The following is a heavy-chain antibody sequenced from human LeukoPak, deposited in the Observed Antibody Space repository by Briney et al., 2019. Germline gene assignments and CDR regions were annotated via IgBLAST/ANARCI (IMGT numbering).Heavy chain of an antibody. CDR3: AKAGLDGDPHAF. Sequence: PGETLRLSCAVSGFTFGTSGMSWIRQAPGKRLEWASAISGSGTTFYADSVKGRFTISRDNSKNMLYLRMNSLRVEDTAIYYCAKAGLDGDPHAFWGQGALVTVSS. CDR2: ISGSGTT. D-gene: IGHD4-17*01. V-gene: IGHV3-23*01. CDR1: GFTFGTSG. J-gene: IGHJ4*02.